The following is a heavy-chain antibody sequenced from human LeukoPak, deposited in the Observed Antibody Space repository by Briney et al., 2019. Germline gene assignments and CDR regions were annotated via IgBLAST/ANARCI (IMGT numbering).Heavy chain of an antibody. Sequence: SETLSLTCAVYGGSFSGYYWSWIRQPPGKGLEWIGEINHSGSTSYSGSTSYNPSLKSRVTISADMSKSQFSLQLSSVTAADTAVYYCARGLADDISAWSSSVFDIWGQGTRVTVSS. J-gene: IGHJ3*02. V-gene: IGHV4-34*01. CDR1: GGSFSGYY. D-gene: IGHD6-19*01. CDR2: INHSGST. CDR3: ARGLADDISAWSSSVFDI.